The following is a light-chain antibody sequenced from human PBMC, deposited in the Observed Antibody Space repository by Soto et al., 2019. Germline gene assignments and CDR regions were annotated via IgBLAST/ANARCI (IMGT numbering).Light chain of an antibody. CDR3: QQYNNWPPT. J-gene: IGKJ1*01. Sequence: DIVMTQSPGTLSLSPGARAPLSCWASQNVLSNYLAWYQQKPGQAPRLLIYGASTRATGFPARFSGSGSGTEFTLTISSLQSEDFAVYYCQQYNNWPPTFGQGTKVDIK. V-gene: IGKV3-15*01. CDR2: GAS. CDR1: QNVLSNY.